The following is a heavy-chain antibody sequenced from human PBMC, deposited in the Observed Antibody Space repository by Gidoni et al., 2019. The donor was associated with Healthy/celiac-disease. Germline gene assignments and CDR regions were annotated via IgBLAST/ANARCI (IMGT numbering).Heavy chain of an antibody. Sequence: QVQLVESGGGVVQPGRSLRLSCAASGIPVSSSAMHWVRQAPGKGLEWVAVISYDGSNKYYADSVKGRFTISRDNSKNTLYLQMNSLRAEDTAVYYCARGRHYFSSGYNNWYFDLWGRGTLVTVSS. V-gene: IGHV3-30-3*01. J-gene: IGHJ2*01. CDR1: GIPVSSSA. D-gene: IGHD3-22*01. CDR3: ARGRHYFSSGYNNWYFDL. CDR2: ISYDGSNK.